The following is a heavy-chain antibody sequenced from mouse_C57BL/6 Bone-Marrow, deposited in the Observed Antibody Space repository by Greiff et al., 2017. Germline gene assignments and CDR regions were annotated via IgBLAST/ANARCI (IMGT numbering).Heavy chain of an antibody. CDR2: IYPGSGST. V-gene: IGHV1-55*01. J-gene: IGHJ4*01. CDR1: GYTFTSYW. CDR3: ARGEFYDGYYNDDAVDY. Sequence: VQLQQPGAELVKPGASVKMSCKASGYTFTSYWITWVKQRPGQGLEWIGDIYPGSGSTNYNEKFKSKATLTVDTSSSTAYMQLSSLTSEDSAVYYCARGEFYDGYYNDDAVDYWGQGTSVTVSS. D-gene: IGHD2-3*01.